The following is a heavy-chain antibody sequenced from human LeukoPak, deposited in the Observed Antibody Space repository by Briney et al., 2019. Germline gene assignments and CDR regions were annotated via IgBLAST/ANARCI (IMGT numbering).Heavy chain of an antibody. J-gene: IGHJ5*02. CDR1: GYTFSDYD. Sequence: ASVKVSCKASGYTFSDYDINWVRQAAGQGLEWMGWMNPITGSTGYVQKFRGRIIMTRDTSITTAFMELTSLTSDDTAIYYCARVKRFPTVWFDPWGQGTLVSVSS. V-gene: IGHV1-8*01. CDR3: ARVKRFPTVWFDP. D-gene: IGHD3-10*01. CDR2: MNPITGST.